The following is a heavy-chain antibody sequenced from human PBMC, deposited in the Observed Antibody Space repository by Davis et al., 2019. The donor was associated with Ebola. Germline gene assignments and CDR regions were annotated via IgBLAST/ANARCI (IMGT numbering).Heavy chain of an antibody. CDR3: AGSRVAATPNHQFDY. D-gene: IGHD2-15*01. V-gene: IGHV3-30*03. CDR2: ISYDGSNK. J-gene: IGHJ4*02. CDR1: GFTFSSYG. Sequence: PGGSLRLSCAASGFTFSSYGMHWVRQAPGKGLEWVAVISYDGSNKYYADSVKGRFTISRDNSKNTLYLQMNSLRAEDTAVYYCAGSRVAATPNHQFDYWGQGTLVTVSS.